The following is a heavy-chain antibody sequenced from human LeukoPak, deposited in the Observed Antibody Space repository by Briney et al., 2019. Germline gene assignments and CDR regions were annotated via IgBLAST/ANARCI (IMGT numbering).Heavy chain of an antibody. CDR2: FYYSGST. Sequence: SETLSLTCTVSGGSVSSYSWSWIRQPPGKGLEWIGYFYYSGSTNYNPSLKSRVTISVDTSKSQFPLKLTSVTAADTAVYYCARTRSQGIAAQYFDYWGQGTLVTVSS. J-gene: IGHJ4*02. V-gene: IGHV4-59*08. D-gene: IGHD6-13*01. CDR1: GGSVSSYS. CDR3: ARTRSQGIAAQYFDY.